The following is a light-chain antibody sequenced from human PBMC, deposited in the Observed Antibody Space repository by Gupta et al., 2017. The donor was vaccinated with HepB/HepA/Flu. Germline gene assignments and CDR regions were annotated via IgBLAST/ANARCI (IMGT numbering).Light chain of an antibody. Sequence: AFRLPQSPSSFSAPSADRVTITCRATQGISSYLAWYQQKPGKAPKLLIYAASTLQSGVPARFSGSGSGTDFTLTISCLQAEDVAIYYCQQYYSYPRTFGQGTKVEIK. CDR3: QQYYSYPRT. V-gene: IGKV1-8*01. J-gene: IGKJ1*01. CDR2: AAS. CDR1: QGISSY.